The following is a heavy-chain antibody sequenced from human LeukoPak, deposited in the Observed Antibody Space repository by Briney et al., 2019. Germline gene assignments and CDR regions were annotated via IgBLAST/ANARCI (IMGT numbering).Heavy chain of an antibody. CDR2: ISSSGSTI. V-gene: IGHV3-11*01. J-gene: IGHJ5*02. CDR1: GFTFSDYY. D-gene: IGHD3-22*01. Sequence: GGSLRLSCAASGFTFSDYYMSWIRQAPGKGLEWVSYISSSGSTIYYADSVKGRFTISRDNAKNSLYLQMNSLRAEDTAVYYCAKEPVITMIVVVSNWFDPWGQGTLVTVSS. CDR3: AKEPVITMIVVVSNWFDP.